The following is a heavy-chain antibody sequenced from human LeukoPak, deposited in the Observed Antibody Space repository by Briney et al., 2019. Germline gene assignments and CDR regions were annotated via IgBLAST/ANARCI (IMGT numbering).Heavy chain of an antibody. D-gene: IGHD2-2*01. CDR1: GGSFSGYY. Sequence: SETLSLTCAVYGGSFSGYYWSWIRQPPGKGLEWIGEINHSGSTNYNPSLKSRVTISVDTSKNQFSLKLSSVTAADTAVYYCARVRADCSSTSCYLIDYWGQGTLVTVSS. CDR3: ARVRADCSSTSCYLIDY. J-gene: IGHJ4*02. CDR2: INHSGST. V-gene: IGHV4-34*01.